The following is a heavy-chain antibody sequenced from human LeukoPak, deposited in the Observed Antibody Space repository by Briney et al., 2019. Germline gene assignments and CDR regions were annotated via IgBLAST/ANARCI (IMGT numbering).Heavy chain of an antibody. D-gene: IGHD6-13*01. CDR3: ARDGDPYSILQNWFDP. V-gene: IGHV3-21*01. Sequence: PGGSLRLSCAASGFTFSSYSMNWVRQAPGKGLEWVSSISSSSSYIYYADSVKGRFTISRDNAKNSLYLQMNSLRAEDTAVYYCARDGDPYSILQNWFDPWGQGTLVTVSS. J-gene: IGHJ5*02. CDR2: ISSSSSYI. CDR1: GFTFSSYS.